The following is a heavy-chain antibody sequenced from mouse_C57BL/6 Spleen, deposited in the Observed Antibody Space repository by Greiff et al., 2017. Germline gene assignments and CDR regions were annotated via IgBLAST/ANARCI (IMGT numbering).Heavy chain of an antibody. CDR3: ARSGYYGSSRYFDV. J-gene: IGHJ1*03. D-gene: IGHD1-1*01. CDR2: ISPSTGGT. V-gene: IGHV1-42*01. CDR1: GYSFTGYY. Sequence: EVQLQQSGPELVKPGASVKISCKASGYSFTGYYMNWVKQSPEKSLEWIGEISPSTGGTTYNQKFKAKATLTVDKSSSTAYMQLKSLTSEDSAVYYCARSGYYGSSRYFDVWGTGTTVTVSS.